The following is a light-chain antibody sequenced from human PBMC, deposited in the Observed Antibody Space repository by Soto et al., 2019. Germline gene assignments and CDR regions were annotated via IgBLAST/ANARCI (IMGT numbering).Light chain of an antibody. CDR3: QSYDSSLSGSEV. CDR1: SSNIGAGHD. V-gene: IGLV1-40*01. CDR2: GNG. Sequence: QSVLTQPPPVSGAPGQRVTISCTGSSSNIGAGHDVHWYQHLPGTAPKLLIYGNGNRPSGVPDRFSGSKSGTSASLAITGLQAEDEADYYCQSYDSSLSGSEVFGTGTKVTVL. J-gene: IGLJ1*01.